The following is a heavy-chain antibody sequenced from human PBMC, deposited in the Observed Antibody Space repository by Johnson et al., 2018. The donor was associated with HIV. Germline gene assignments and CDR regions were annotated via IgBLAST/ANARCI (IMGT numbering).Heavy chain of an antibody. CDR3: ARASLGAAPGIRSAFDI. D-gene: IGHD6-13*01. Sequence: QVQLVESGGGVVQPGRSLRLSCAASGFTFSTYAMHWVRQAPGKGLEWVAVISYDGSNQYFADSVKGRFTISRDKSKNTVYLQMNSLRTEDMAVYYCARASLGAAPGIRSAFDIWGQGTVVTVSS. CDR1: GFTFSTYA. V-gene: IGHV3-30-3*01. J-gene: IGHJ3*02. CDR2: ISYDGSNQ.